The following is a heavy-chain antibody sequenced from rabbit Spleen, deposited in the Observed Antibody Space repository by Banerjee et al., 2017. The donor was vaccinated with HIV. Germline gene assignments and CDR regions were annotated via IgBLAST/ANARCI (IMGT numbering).Heavy chain of an antibody. J-gene: IGHJ3*01. CDR1: GVSFSDKDV. CDR2: INGGSGRT. Sequence: QEQLEESGGGLVKPEGSLTLTCKASGVSFSDKDVMCWVRQAPGKGLEWIACINGGSGRTWYASWVNGRFTISRSTSLNTVDLKMISLTAADTATYFCARGSATMTMVITGNYLGLWGQGTLVTVS. V-gene: IGHV1S43*01. CDR3: ARGSATMTMVITGNYLGL. D-gene: IGHD2-1*01.